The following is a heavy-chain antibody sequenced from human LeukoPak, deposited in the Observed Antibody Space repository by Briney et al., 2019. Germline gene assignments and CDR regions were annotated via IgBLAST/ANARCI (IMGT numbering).Heavy chain of an antibody. J-gene: IGHJ4*02. D-gene: IGHD2-2*02. Sequence: ASVKVSCKASGGTFSSYAISWVGQAPGQGLEWMGGIIHIFGTANYAQKFQGRVTITTDESTSTAYMELSSLRSEDTAVHYCARVLSPPLYCSSTSCYTTSGTFDYWGQGTLVTVSS. CDR3: ARVLSPPLYCSSTSCYTTSGTFDY. CDR1: GGTFSSYA. V-gene: IGHV1-69*05. CDR2: IIHIFGTA.